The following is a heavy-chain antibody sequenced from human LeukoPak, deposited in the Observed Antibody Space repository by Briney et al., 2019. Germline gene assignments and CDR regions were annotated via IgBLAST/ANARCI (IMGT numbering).Heavy chain of an antibody. CDR3: ASSHLNYYSLGYFDL. J-gene: IGHJ2*01. CDR1: GGSISSYY. CDR2: IYYSGST. Sequence: SETLSLTCTVSGGSISSYYWSWIRQPPGKGLEWPGYIYYSGSTNYNPSLKSRVTISVDTSKNQFSLKLSSVTAADTAVYYCASSHLNYYSLGYFDLWGRGTLVTVSS. V-gene: IGHV4-59*01. D-gene: IGHD2-21*01.